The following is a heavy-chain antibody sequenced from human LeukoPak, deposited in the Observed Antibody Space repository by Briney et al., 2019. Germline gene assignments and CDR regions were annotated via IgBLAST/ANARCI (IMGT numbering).Heavy chain of an antibody. CDR3: AKFFPPSGGSSGWNWVIDY. D-gene: IGHD6-25*01. CDR2: ISGSGSTT. J-gene: IGHJ4*02. CDR1: GFTFNTYT. Sequence: GGSLRLSCAASGFTFNTYTMNWVRQAPGKGLDWVSAISGSGSTTYSADSVKGRFTISRDNPKNTLYLQMDSLGVEDTAIYYCAKFFPPSGGSSGWNWVIDYWGQGTLVTVSS. V-gene: IGHV3-23*01.